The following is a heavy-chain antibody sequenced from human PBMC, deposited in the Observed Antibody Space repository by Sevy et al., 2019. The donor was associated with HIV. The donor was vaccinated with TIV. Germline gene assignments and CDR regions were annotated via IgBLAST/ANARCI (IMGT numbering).Heavy chain of an antibody. CDR2: IYYNGHS. CDR1: GGSISSLY. CDR3: AGENAWGRGYS. D-gene: IGHD1-26*01. J-gene: IGHJ4*02. V-gene: IGHV4-59*08. Sequence: SETLSLTCTVSGGSISSLYWNWIRQPPGKGLEWIANIYYNGHSNYNPSLKSRVTLSLDTSKNQFSLRLSSVTAADTAMYYCAGENAWGRGYSWGQGTLVTVSS.